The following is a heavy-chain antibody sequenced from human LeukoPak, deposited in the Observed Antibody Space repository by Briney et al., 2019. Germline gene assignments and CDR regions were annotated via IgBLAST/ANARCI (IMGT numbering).Heavy chain of an antibody. J-gene: IGHJ5*02. CDR2: ISLNSGGT. V-gene: IGHV1-2*02. CDR3: ARGSHSSGWSTWFDP. Sequence: ASVKVSCKASGFTFTGHYIHWVRQAPGQGLEWMGWISLNSGGTNYAQKFQGRVTMTRDTSISTAYMEVSRLRSDDTAVYYCARGSHSSGWSTWFDPWGQGTLVTVSS. CDR1: GFTFTGHY. D-gene: IGHD6-19*01.